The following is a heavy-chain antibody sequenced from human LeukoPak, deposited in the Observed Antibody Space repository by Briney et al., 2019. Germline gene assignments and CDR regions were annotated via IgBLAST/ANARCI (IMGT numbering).Heavy chain of an antibody. CDR1: GGSISSGDYY. J-gene: IGHJ4*02. Sequence: SETLSLTCTVSGGSISSGDYYWSWLRQPPGKGLEWIGYIYYSGSTYYNPSLKSRVTISVDTSKNQFSLKLSSVTAADTAVYYCARAPLLWFGELSPYFDYWGQGTLVTVSS. CDR3: ARAPLLWFGELSPYFDY. CDR2: IYYSGST. V-gene: IGHV4-30-4*01. D-gene: IGHD3-10*01.